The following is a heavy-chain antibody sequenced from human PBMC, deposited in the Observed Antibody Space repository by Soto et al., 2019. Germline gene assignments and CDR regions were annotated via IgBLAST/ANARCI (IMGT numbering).Heavy chain of an antibody. Sequence: PGGSLRLSCAASGFSFSTYGMHWVRQAPGKGLEWVSRISSDGSSKNYADSVKGRFTISRDNAKNTLYLQMNSLRAEDTAVYYCASGLVEYSSSWYDYWGQGTLVTVSS. J-gene: IGHJ4*02. CDR2: ISSDGSSK. CDR1: GFSFSTYG. V-gene: IGHV3-74*01. CDR3: ASGLVEYSSSWYDY. D-gene: IGHD6-13*01.